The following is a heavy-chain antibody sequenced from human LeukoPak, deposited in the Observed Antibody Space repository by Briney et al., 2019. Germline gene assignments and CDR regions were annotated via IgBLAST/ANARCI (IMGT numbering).Heavy chain of an antibody. D-gene: IGHD1-1*01. V-gene: IGHV3-66*02. CDR1: GFSVSSNY. CDR3: VKVSDNFQFDY. J-gene: IGHJ4*02. Sequence: GGSLRLSCAASGFSVSSNYMSWSRRAPGGGLEWVSVIYSGGSTYYADSVKGRFTISRDNSKSTLYLQMNSLRAEDTAVYYCVKVSDNFQFDYWGQGTLVTVSS. CDR2: IYSGGST.